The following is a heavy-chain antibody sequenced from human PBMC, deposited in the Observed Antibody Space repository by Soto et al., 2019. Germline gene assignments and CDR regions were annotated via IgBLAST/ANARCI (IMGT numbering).Heavy chain of an antibody. CDR3: ARGQLVWSGDLTPYHRDMDV. V-gene: IGHV4-34*02. J-gene: IGHJ6*02. D-gene: IGHD3-10*01. CDR1: GGSFDDFY. Sequence: QVQLQQWGAGLLRPSETLSLTCAFYGGSFDDFYWSWVRQSPGKGLEWVGEISYDGGTNYSPSLPSRVSISVDTSKNQCSLRLRSVTAADTCLYYCARGQLVWSGDLTPYHRDMDVWGQGTTVTVSS. CDR2: ISYDGGT.